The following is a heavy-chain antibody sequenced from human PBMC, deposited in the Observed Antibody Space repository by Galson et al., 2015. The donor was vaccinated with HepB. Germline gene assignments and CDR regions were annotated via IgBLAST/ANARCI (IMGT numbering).Heavy chain of an antibody. J-gene: IGHJ4*02. CDR1: GLTFSSSW. CDR2: IKQDGSEK. CDR3: ARDPSYGALDY. Sequence: SLRLSCAASGLTFSSSWMSWVRQAPGKGLEWVADIKQDGSEKYYVDSVKGRFTISRDNAKNSLYLQMNSLRAEDTAVYYCARDPSYGALDYWGQGTLVTVSS. V-gene: IGHV3-7*03. D-gene: IGHD3-16*01.